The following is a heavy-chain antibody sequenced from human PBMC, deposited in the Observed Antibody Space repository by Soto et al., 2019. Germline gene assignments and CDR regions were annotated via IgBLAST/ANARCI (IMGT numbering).Heavy chain of an antibody. D-gene: IGHD2-15*01. CDR2: IWFDGSDK. CDR3: ARLYCSASSCYSVGAFDI. CDR1: GFTFSSYG. J-gene: IGHJ3*02. V-gene: IGHV3-33*01. Sequence: QVQLVESGGGVVQPGRSLRLSCAASGFTFSSYGMHWVRQAPGKGLEWVALIWFDGSDKYYTESVKGRFTISRDNSKSTLYLQMNSRRAEDTAVYYCARLYCSASSCYSVGAFDIRGQGTMVTVSS.